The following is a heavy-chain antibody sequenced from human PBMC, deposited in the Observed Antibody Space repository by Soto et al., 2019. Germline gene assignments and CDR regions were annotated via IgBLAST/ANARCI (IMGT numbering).Heavy chain of an antibody. D-gene: IGHD6-13*01. Sequence: GGSLRLCCAASGFTFSSYWLSLVRHVPGKGLEWVANIKQDGSEKYYVDSVKGRFTNSRDNAKNSLYLQMNSLRAEDTAVYYCSSKDLYSSSWHLSHWGQGTMVIVSS. V-gene: IGHV3-7*01. CDR1: GFTFSSYW. CDR2: IKQDGSEK. J-gene: IGHJ3*01. CDR3: SSKDLYSSSWHLSH.